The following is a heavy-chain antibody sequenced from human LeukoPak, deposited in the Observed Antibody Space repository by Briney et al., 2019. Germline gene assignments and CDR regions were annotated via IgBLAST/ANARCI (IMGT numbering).Heavy chain of an antibody. Sequence: SETLSLTCTVSGGSISSSSYYWGWIRQPPGKGLEWIGSIYYSGSTYHNPSLKSRVTISVDTSKNQFSLKLSSVTAADTAVYYCARWYSTMIAPWYAFDIWGQGTMVTVSS. CDR2: IYYSGST. CDR3: ARWYSTMIAPWYAFDI. J-gene: IGHJ3*02. V-gene: IGHV4-39*01. D-gene: IGHD3-22*01. CDR1: GGSISSSSYY.